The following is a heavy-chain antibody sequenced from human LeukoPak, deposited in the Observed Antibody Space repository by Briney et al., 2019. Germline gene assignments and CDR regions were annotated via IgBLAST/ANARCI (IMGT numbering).Heavy chain of an antibody. CDR3: ASGRMGFGELLVAFDI. J-gene: IGHJ3*02. CDR2: INHSGST. V-gene: IGHV4-34*01. Sequence: PSETLSLNCAVYGGSFSGYYWSWIRQPPGKGLEWIGEINHSGSTNYNPSLKSRVTISVDTSKNQFSLKLSSVTAADTAVYYCASGRMGFGELLVAFDIWGQGTMVTVSS. D-gene: IGHD3-10*01. CDR1: GGSFSGYY.